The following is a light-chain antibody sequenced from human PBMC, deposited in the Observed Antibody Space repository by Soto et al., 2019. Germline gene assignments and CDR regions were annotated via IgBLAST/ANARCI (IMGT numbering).Light chain of an antibody. V-gene: IGKV3D-20*01. Sequence: EIVLTQSPGTLSLSPGETATLSCGASQTVTSNYLAWYQQRPGLAPRLLIFDASARATGIPDRFSGSGSGKDFTLTISRLEPEDSAVYFCQQYGGTPTTFGQGTKVEIK. J-gene: IGKJ1*01. CDR3: QQYGGTPTT. CDR2: DAS. CDR1: QTVTSNY.